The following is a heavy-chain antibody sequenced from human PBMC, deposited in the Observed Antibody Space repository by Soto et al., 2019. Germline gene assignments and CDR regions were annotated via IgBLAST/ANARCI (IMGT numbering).Heavy chain of an antibody. J-gene: IGHJ4*02. CDR2: IYYSGST. D-gene: IGHD3-22*01. V-gene: IGHV4-31*03. CDR3: ARVCLFDDSIGYYRYFDY. Sequence: SETLSLTCTVSGGSISSGGYYWSWIRQHPGKGLEWIGYIYYSGSTYYNPSLKSRVTISVDTSKNQFSLKLSSVTAADTAVYYCARVCLFDDSIGYYRYFDYWGQGTLVTVSS. CDR1: GGSISSGGYY.